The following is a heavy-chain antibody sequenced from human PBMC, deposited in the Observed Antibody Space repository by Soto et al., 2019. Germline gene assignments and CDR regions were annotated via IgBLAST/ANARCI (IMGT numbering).Heavy chain of an antibody. J-gene: IGHJ5*02. CDR3: VRRHISAAGIDWFDP. CDR2: INASNGYT. CDR1: GYTFTSYA. D-gene: IGHD6-13*01. V-gene: IGHV1-3*01. Sequence: ASVKVSCKASGYTFTSYAMHWVRQAPGQRLEWMGWINASNGYTKNSQKFQGSVTITRDTSASTAYMDLNSLRYEDTAVYYCVRRHISAAGIDWFDPWGQGTLVTVSS.